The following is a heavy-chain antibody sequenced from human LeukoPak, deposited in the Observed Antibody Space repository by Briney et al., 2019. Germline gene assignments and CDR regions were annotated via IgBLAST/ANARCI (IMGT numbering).Heavy chain of an antibody. CDR2: ISYSGSP. V-gene: IGHV4-31*03. CDR3: ARGPHCSSTSCYSEYFHH. Sequence: SETLSLTCTVSGASISSGGYYWSWIRQHPGKGLEWIGYISYSGSPYYNPSLKSRVTISVDTSRNQFSLKLSSVTAADTAAYYCARGPHCSSTSCYSEYFHHWGQGTLVTVSS. CDR1: GASISSGGYY. D-gene: IGHD2-2*01. J-gene: IGHJ1*01.